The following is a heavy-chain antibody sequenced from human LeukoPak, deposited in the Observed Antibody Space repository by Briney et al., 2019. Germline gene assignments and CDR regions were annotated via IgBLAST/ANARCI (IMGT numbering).Heavy chain of an antibody. D-gene: IGHD3-22*01. V-gene: IGHV4-59*08. CDR3: ARQGGGYAHWFDP. Sequence: SETLSLTCVVSGGSISPYYWSWIRQSPGKGLEWIGYINYSGSTNYSPSLKSRVTISIDTSKNQFSLKLNSVTAADTAVYYCARQGGGYAHWFDPWGQGTLVTVSS. J-gene: IGHJ5*02. CDR2: INYSGST. CDR1: GGSISPYY.